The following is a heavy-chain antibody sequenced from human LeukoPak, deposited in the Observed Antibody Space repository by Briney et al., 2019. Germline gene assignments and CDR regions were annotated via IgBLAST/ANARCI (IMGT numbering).Heavy chain of an antibody. D-gene: IGHD1-26*01. CDR2: IYSGGST. V-gene: IGHV3-66*04. J-gene: IGHJ4*02. Sequence: GGSLRLSCAASRFTFSSYSMNWVRQAPGKGLEWVSVIYSGGSTYYADSVKGRFTISRDNSKNTLYLQMNSLRAEDTAVYYCARHSGSLSRYFDYWGQGTLVTVSS. CDR3: ARHSGSLSRYFDY. CDR1: RFTFSSYS.